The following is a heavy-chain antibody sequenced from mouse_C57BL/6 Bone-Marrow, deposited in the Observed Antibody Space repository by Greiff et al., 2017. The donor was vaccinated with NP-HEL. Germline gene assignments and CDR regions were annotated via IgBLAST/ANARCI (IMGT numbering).Heavy chain of an antibody. CDR1: GYTFTTYP. V-gene: IGHV1-47*01. CDR2: FHPYNDDT. CDR3: ERASSLFYYFDY. J-gene: IGHJ2*01. Sequence: QVQLKQSGAELVKPGASVKMSCKASGYTFTTYPIEWMKQNHGKSLEWIGNFHPYNDDTKYNEKFKGKATLTVEKSSSTVYLELSRLTSDDSAVYYGERASSLFYYFDYWGQGTTVTVSS. D-gene: IGHD1-1*01.